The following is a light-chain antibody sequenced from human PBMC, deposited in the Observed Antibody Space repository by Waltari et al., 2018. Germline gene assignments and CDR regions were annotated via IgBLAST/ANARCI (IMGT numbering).Light chain of an antibody. CDR1: QSLGLLRT. J-gene: IGKJ1*01. V-gene: IGKV3-20*01. CDR2: GVS. CDR3: HQYGDFPRT. Sequence: EIVLTQSPGTLSLSPGESVTLSCRARQSLGLLRTVAWFQQKPGQAPRLLISGVSDRATGIPARFSGDGSGVDFTLTIDRLEPDDFAVYYCHQYGDFPRTFGPGTYVE.